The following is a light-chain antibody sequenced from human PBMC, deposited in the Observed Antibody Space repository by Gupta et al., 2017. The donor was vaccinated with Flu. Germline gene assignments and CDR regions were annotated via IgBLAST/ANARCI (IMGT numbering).Light chain of an antibody. Sequence: QSALTQPASVSGSPGQSITISCTGTNSDVGGYRFVSWYQQHPGTAPKLLLSEVSNRPSGVSPRFSGSKSGNTASLTISGLQAEDEAHYYCCSYTSRITWVFGGGTRVTVL. CDR3: CSYTSRITWV. CDR1: NSDVGGYRF. J-gene: IGLJ3*02. CDR2: EVS. V-gene: IGLV2-14*01.